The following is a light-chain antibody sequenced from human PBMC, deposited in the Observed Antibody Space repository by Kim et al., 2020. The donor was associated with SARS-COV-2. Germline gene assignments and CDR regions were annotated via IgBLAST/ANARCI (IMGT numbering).Light chain of an antibody. CDR2: LNSDGSH. V-gene: IGLV4-69*01. CDR3: QTWGTGSWL. Sequence: ARGKLTCTLSSGHSSYAIAWHQQQPKKGPRYLMKLNSDGSHSKGDGIPDRFSGSSSGAERYLTISSLRSEDEADYYYQTWGTGSWLFGGGTQLTVL. CDR1: SGHSSYA. J-gene: IGLJ3*02.